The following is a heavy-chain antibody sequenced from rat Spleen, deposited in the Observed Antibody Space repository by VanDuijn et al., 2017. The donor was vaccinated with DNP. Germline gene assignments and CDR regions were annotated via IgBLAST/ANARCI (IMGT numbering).Heavy chain of an antibody. CDR2: IGSGGRDT. CDR3: ARRHYGYNLFDY. V-gene: IGHV5S13*01. Sequence: EVQLVESGGGLVQPGRSLKLSCAASGFTFSAYYMAWVRQAPAKGLEWVAYIGSGGRDTFYRDSVKGRFTISRDNTENTQYLQMDSLRSEDTATYYCARRHYGYNLFDYWGQGVVVTVSS. J-gene: IGHJ2*01. D-gene: IGHD1-9*01. CDR1: GFTFSAYY.